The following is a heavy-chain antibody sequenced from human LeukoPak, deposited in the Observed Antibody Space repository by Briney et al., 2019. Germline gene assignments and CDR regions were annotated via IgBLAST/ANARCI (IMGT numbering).Heavy chain of an antibody. CDR2: INHSGST. CDR3: ARTVTLYGMDV. CDR1: GGSISSSSYY. J-gene: IGHJ6*02. Sequence: PSETLSLTCTVSGGSISSSSYYWGWIRQPPGKGLEWIGEINHSGSTNYNPSLKSRVTISVDTSKNQFSLKLSSVTAADTAVYYCARTVTLYGMDVWGQGTTVTVSS. D-gene: IGHD4-11*01. V-gene: IGHV4-39*07.